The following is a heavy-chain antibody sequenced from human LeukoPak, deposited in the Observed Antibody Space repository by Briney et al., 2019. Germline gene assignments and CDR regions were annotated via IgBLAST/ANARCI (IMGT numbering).Heavy chain of an antibody. CDR3: ASQYGDFDY. Sequence: PGGSLRLPCAASGFTFSSYSMNWVRQAPGKGLEWVSSISSSSSYIYYADAVKGRFTISRDNAKNSLYLQMNSLRAEDTAVYYCASQYGDFDYWGQGTLVTVSS. CDR2: ISSSSSYI. J-gene: IGHJ4*02. D-gene: IGHD4-17*01. V-gene: IGHV3-21*01. CDR1: GFTFSSYS.